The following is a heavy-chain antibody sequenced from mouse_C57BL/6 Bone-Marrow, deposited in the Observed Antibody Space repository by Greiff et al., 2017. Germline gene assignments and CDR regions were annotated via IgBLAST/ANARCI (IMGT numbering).Heavy chain of an antibody. CDR1: GYTFTSYW. D-gene: IGHD1-1*01. Sequence: QVQLQQPGAELVMPGASVKLSCKASGYTFTSYWLHLVKQRPGQGLELIGEIDPSDSYTNYNQKFKGKSTLTVVKSSSTAYMQLSSLTSEDSAVYYCAREILLRAGFAYYGRGTLVTVSA. CDR3: AREILLRAGFAY. V-gene: IGHV1-69*01. J-gene: IGHJ3*01. CDR2: IDPSDSYT.